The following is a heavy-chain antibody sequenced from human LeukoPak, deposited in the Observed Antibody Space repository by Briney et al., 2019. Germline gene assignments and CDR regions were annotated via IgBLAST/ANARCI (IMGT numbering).Heavy chain of an antibody. Sequence: PSETLSLTCAVYGGSFSGYYWSWIRQPPGEGLEWIAEINHSGSTNYNPSLKSRVTISVDTSKNQFSLKLSSVTAADTAVYYCARGVGYSYGSADAFDIWGQGTMVTVSS. D-gene: IGHD5-18*01. J-gene: IGHJ3*02. CDR3: ARGVGYSYGSADAFDI. V-gene: IGHV4-34*01. CDR2: INHSGST. CDR1: GGSFSGYY.